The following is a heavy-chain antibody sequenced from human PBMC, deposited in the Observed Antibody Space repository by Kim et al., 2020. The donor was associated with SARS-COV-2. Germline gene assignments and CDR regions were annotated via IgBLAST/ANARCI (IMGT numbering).Heavy chain of an antibody. V-gene: IGHV3-33*01. J-gene: IGHJ4*02. D-gene: IGHD3-22*01. CDR1: GFTFSSYG. CDR2: IWYDGSNK. Sequence: GGSLRLSCAASGFTFSSYGMHWVRQAPGKGLEWVAVIWYDGSNKYYADSVKGRFTISRDNSKNTLYLQMNSLRAEDTAVYYCARDAPDYYDSSGYDYWGQGTLVTVSS. CDR3: ARDAPDYYDSSGYDY.